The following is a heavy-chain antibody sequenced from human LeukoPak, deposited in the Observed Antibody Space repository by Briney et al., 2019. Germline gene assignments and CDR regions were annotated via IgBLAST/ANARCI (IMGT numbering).Heavy chain of an antibody. CDR1: GFTFSSYA. V-gene: IGHV3-23*01. J-gene: IGHJ4*02. Sequence: GGSLRLSCAASGFTFSSYAMSWVRQPPGKGLEWVSAIRGGGGSTYYTDSVKGRFTISRDNAKNSLYLQMNSLRAEDTALYYCAKDARYYGEGPYDYWGQGTLVIVSS. CDR2: IRGGGGST. CDR3: AKDARYYGEGPYDY. D-gene: IGHD4-17*01.